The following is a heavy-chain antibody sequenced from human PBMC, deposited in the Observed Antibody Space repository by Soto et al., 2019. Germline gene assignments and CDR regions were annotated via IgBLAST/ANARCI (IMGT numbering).Heavy chain of an antibody. J-gene: IGHJ4*02. CDR3: ARHARIQLWVYFDY. Sequence: PSETLSLTCTASGGSISSSSYYWGWIRQPPGKGLEWIGSIYYSGSTYYNPSLKSRVTISVDTSKNQFSLKLSSVTAADTAVYYCARHARIQLWVYFDYWGQGTLVTVS. CDR1: GGSISSSSYY. V-gene: IGHV4-39*01. D-gene: IGHD5-18*01. CDR2: IYYSGST.